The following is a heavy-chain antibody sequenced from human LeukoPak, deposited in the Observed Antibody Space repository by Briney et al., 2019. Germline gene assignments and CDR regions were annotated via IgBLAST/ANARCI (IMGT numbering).Heavy chain of an antibody. Sequence: PGGSLRLSCAASGFTFSSYWMSWVRQAPEKGLEWVANINQGGSEKYYVDSVRGRFTISRDNAKNSLYPQMNSLRADDTAVYYCARDVTALDSWGQGTLVTVSS. J-gene: IGHJ4*02. CDR2: INQGGSEK. D-gene: IGHD2-2*01. V-gene: IGHV3-7*01. CDR3: ARDVTALDS. CDR1: GFTFSSYW.